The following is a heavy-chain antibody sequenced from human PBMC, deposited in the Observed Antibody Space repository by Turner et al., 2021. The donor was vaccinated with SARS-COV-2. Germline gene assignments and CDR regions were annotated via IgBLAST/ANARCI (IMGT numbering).Heavy chain of an antibody. D-gene: IGHD3-3*01. CDR2: IYWDDDK. V-gene: IGHV2-5*02. Sequence: QITLKESGPTLVKPTQTLTVTCTLSGFSLSTSGVAVGWIRQPPGKALEWLGLIYWDDDKRYSPSLEDRITIAKDTSKNQVVLTLTNIDPADTATYYCAHKRLVTVFGVVNNPYDAYDVWGQGTVVIVSS. CDR1: GFSLSTSGVA. CDR3: AHKRLVTVFGVVNNPYDAYDV. J-gene: IGHJ3*01.